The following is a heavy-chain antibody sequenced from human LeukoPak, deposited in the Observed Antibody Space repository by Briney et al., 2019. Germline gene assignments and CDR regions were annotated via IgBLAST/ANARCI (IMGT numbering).Heavy chain of an antibody. J-gene: IGHJ3*02. D-gene: IGHD1-14*01. CDR2: IYYSGST. CDR3: ARGVRYGREDDAFDI. CDR1: GGSISSGGYY. V-gene: IGHV4-31*03. Sequence: SGTLSLTCTVSGGSISSGGYYWSWLRQHPGQGLEWIGYIYYSGSTYYNPSLKSRVTISVDTSKNQFSLKLSSVTAADTDVYYCARGVRYGREDDAFDIWGQGTMVTVSS.